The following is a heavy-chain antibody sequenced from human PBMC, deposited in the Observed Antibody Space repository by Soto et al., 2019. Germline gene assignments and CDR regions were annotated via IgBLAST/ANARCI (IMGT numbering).Heavy chain of an antibody. Sequence: GGSLRLSCAASGFTFSSYGMHWVRQAPGKGLEWVAVISYDGSNKYYADSVKGRFTISRDNSKNTLYLQMNSLRAEDTAVYYCANGSSGGSFSPLDPWGQGTMVTVSS. CDR1: GFTFSSYG. D-gene: IGHD2-15*01. V-gene: IGHV3-30*18. CDR2: ISYDGSNK. CDR3: ANGSSGGSFSPLDP. J-gene: IGHJ5*02.